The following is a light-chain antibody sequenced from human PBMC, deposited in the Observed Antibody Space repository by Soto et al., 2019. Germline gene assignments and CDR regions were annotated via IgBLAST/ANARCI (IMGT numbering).Light chain of an antibody. Sequence: EIVMTQSPATLSVSPGERVTLSCSASESVSSNLAWYHQKPCQAPRLLMYGASTRATGIPARFSGSGSGTEFTLTISSLQSEDFAVYYCQQYDDWPPWTFGQGTKVDIK. CDR1: ESVSSN. V-gene: IGKV3-15*01. CDR2: GAS. J-gene: IGKJ1*01. CDR3: QQYDDWPPWT.